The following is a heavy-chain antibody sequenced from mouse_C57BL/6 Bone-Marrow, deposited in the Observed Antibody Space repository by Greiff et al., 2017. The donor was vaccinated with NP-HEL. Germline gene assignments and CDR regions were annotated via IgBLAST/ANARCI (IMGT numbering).Heavy chain of an antibody. V-gene: IGHV1-78*01. D-gene: IGHD1-1*01. CDR2: IYPRDGST. J-gene: IGHJ1*03. CDR1: GYTFTDHT. Sequence: VHLVESDAELVKPGASVKISCKVSGYTFTDHTIHWMKQRPEQGLEWIGYIYPRDGSTKYNEKFKGKATLTADKSSSTAYMQLNSRTSEDSAVYFCASRIYYYGRPYFDVWGTGTTVTVSS. CDR3: ASRIYYYGRPYFDV.